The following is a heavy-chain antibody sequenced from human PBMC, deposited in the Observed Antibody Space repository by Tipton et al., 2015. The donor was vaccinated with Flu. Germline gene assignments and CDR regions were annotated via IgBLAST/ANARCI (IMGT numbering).Heavy chain of an antibody. V-gene: IGHV3-23*01. CDR3: AKVKYSDSSGYPFDY. Sequence: SLRLSCAASGFTFSSYAMSWVRQAPGKGLGWVSAISGSGGSTFYADSVKGRFTISRDNSKNTLYLQMNSLRDEDTAVYYCAKVKYSDSSGYPFDYWGQGTLVTVSS. CDR1: GFTFSSYA. D-gene: IGHD3-22*01. J-gene: IGHJ4*02. CDR2: ISGSGGST.